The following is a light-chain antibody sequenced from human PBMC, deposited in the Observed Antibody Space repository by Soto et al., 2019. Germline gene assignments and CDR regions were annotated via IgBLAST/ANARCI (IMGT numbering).Light chain of an antibody. Sequence: EILLTQSPATLSLSPGERATLSCRASQSVTSTYLAWYQQKPGQAPRLLIYDASNRATGIPARFSGSGSGTDFTLTISSLEPEDFAVYYCQQRSNWPTFGQGTRLEIK. CDR1: QSVTSTY. V-gene: IGKV3-11*01. CDR3: QQRSNWPT. CDR2: DAS. J-gene: IGKJ5*01.